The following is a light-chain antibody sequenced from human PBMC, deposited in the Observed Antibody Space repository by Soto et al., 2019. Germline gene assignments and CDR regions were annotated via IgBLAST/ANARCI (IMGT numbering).Light chain of an antibody. CDR3: QSYDSSNPLVV. CDR2: EDN. V-gene: IGLV6-57*04. J-gene: IGLJ2*01. CDR1: SGSIASNY. Sequence: NFMLTQPHSVSESPGKTVTISCTRSSGSIASNYVQWYQQRPGSAPTTVIYEDNQRPSGVPDRFSGSIDSSSNSASLTISGLKTEDEAGYYCQSYDSSNPLVVFGGGTKLTVL.